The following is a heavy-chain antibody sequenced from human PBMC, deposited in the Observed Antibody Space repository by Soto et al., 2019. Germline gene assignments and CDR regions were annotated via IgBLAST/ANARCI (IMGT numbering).Heavy chain of an antibody. CDR3: AKERSGGVVVVAAAYFDY. V-gene: IGHV3-23*01. Sequence: EVQLLESGGGLVQPGGSLRLSCAASGFTFSSYAMSWVRQAPGKGLEWVSAISGSGGSTYYADSVKGRFTISRDNSKNTLYLQMNSLRAEDTAVYYCAKERSGGVVVVAAAYFDYWGQGTLVTLSS. CDR1: GFTFSSYA. D-gene: IGHD2-15*01. J-gene: IGHJ4*02. CDR2: ISGSGGST.